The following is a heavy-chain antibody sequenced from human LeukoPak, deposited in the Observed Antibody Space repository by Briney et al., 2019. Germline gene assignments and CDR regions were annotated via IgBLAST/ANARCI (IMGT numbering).Heavy chain of an antibody. J-gene: IGHJ2*01. Sequence: GGSLRLSCAASGFIVDTKYMNWVRQAPGKGLEWVSILYSGGDTYYADSVKGRFTISRDNSRNTLSLQMNSLRVEDTAVYYCARVGDHYHWNFDLWGRGTLVTVSS. CDR1: GFIVDTKY. CDR2: LYSGGDT. V-gene: IGHV3-53*01. D-gene: IGHD3-10*01. CDR3: ARVGDHYHWNFDL.